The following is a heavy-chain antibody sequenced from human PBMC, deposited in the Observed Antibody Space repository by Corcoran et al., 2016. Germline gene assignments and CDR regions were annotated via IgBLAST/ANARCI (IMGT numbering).Heavy chain of an antibody. D-gene: IGHD3-3*01. CDR3: ARGWSATYYYYGMDV. V-gene: IGHV1-8*01. CDR2: MNPNSGNT. J-gene: IGHJ6*02. Sequence: QVQLVQSGAEVKKPGASVKVSCKASGYTFTSYDINWVRQATGQGLEWMGWMNPNSGNTGSAQKFQGRVTMTRNNSISTAYMELSSLGSEDTAVYYCARGWSATYYYYGMDVWGQGTTVTVSS. CDR1: GYTFTSYD.